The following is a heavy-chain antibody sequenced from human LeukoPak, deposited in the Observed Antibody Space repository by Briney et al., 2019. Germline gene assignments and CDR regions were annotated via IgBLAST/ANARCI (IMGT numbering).Heavy chain of an antibody. Sequence: SETLSLTCTVSGGSLSTYYWTWIRQPPGKGLEWIGFIYYTGSTNYNPSLKSLVTISVDTSKNQFSLKLSSVTAADTAVYYCAGMRITTPTVRTLDYWGQGTLVTVSS. CDR1: GGSLSTYY. D-gene: IGHD1-14*01. CDR3: AGMRITTPTVRTLDY. CDR2: IYYTGST. V-gene: IGHV4-59*01. J-gene: IGHJ4*02.